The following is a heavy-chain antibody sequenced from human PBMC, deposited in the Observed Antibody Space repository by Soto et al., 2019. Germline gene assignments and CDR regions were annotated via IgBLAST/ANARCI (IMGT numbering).Heavy chain of an antibody. J-gene: IGHJ5*02. Sequence: LSLTCTVSGGSISSSSYYWGWICQPPGKGLEWIGSIYYSGSTYYNPSLKGRVTISVDTSKNQFSLKLSSVTAADTAVYYCARLPEDYDYVWGSYHWFDPWGQGTLVTVSS. V-gene: IGHV4-39*01. D-gene: IGHD3-16*02. CDR3: ARLPEDYDYVWGSYHWFDP. CDR2: IYYSGST. CDR1: GGSISSSSYY.